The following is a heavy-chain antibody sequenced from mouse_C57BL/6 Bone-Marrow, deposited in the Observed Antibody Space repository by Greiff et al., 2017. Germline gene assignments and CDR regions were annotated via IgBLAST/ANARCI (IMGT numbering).Heavy chain of an antibody. CDR3: SPGYGDY. J-gene: IGHJ2*01. V-gene: IGHV1-69*01. CDR2: IDPSDSYP. CDR1: GSNFTSYW. D-gene: IGHD1-1*01. Sequence: QVQLQQPGAELVMPGASVKLSCKASGSNFTSYWMHWVKQRPGQGLAWIGEIDPSDSYPNYNQKFQGKSTLSVDKSSSTSSIQLSSLTSEISAVYYFSPGYGDYWGQGTTLTVSS.